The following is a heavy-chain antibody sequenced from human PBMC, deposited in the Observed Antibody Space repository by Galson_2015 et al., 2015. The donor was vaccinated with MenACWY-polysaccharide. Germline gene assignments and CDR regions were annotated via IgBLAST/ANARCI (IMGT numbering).Heavy chain of an antibody. CDR3: AKDSTDSWSVAWRFDH. J-gene: IGHJ5*02. Sequence: SLRLSCAASGFTFTSYAMSWVRQAPGKGLEWVSAIRSSGTNTYYADSVKGRFTISRDNSKNTLYLQMNSLRAEDTAVYYCAKDSTDSWSVAWRFDHWVQGTLATVSS. V-gene: IGHV3-23*01. CDR2: IRSSGTNT. CDR1: GFTFTSYA. D-gene: IGHD3-3*01.